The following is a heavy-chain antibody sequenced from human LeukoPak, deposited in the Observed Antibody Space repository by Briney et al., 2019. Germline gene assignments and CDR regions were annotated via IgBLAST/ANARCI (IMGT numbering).Heavy chain of an antibody. V-gene: IGHV1-69*13. CDR1: GGTFSSYA. CDR3: ARVWELGFDGFDI. CDR2: IIPIFGTA. J-gene: IGHJ3*02. Sequence: GASVKVSCKASGGTFSSYAISWVRQAPGQGLEWMGGIIPIFGTANYAQKFQGRVTITADESTSTAYMELSSLRSEDTAVYYCARVWELGFDGFDIWGQGTMVTVSS. D-gene: IGHD3-16*01.